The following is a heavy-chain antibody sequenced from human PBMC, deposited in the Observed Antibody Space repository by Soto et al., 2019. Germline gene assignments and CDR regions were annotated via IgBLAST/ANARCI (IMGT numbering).Heavy chain of an antibody. J-gene: IGHJ3*02. D-gene: IGHD1-26*01. V-gene: IGHV3-9*01. Sequence: PGGSLRLSCAASGFTFDDYAMHWVRQAPGKGLEWVSGISWNTGSIGYADSVKGRFTISRDNAKNSLYLQMNSLRAEDTALYYCAKDGEAVGEDAFDIWGQGTMVTVSS. CDR2: ISWNTGSI. CDR3: AKDGEAVGEDAFDI. CDR1: GFTFDDYA.